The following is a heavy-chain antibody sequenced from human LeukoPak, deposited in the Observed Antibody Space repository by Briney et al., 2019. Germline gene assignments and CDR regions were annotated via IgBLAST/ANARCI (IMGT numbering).Heavy chain of an antibody. D-gene: IGHD3-16*01. CDR1: QYTFTSYW. Sequence: GESLKISCKDSQYTFTSYWIAWVRQMPGKGLEWMGIIHPGDSDTRYSPSFEGHVTISADKSIGTAYLQWSSLKASDTAMYYCARHRDYVPDIWGQGTMVTVSS. V-gene: IGHV5-51*01. J-gene: IGHJ3*02. CDR2: IHPGDSDT. CDR3: ARHRDYVPDI.